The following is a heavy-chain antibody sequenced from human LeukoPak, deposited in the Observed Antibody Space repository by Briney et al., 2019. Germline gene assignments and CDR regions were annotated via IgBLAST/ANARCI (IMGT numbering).Heavy chain of an antibody. Sequence: TSETLSLTCAVYGGSFSGYYWSWIRQPPGKGLEWIGEINHSGSTNYNPSLKSRVTISVDTSKNQFSLKLSSVTAADTAVYYCARGVGSNQSSSSWINFDYWGQGTLVTVSS. J-gene: IGHJ4*02. CDR1: GGSFSGYY. D-gene: IGHD6-13*01. CDR2: INHSGST. V-gene: IGHV4-34*01. CDR3: ARGVGSNQSSSSWINFDY.